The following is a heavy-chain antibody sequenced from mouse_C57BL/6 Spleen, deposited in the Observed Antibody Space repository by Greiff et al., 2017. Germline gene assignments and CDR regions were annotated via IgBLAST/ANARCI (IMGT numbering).Heavy chain of an antibody. V-gene: IGHV1-50*01. D-gene: IGHD1-1*02. Sequence: QVHVKQPGAELVKPGASVKLSCKASGYTFTSYWMQWVKQRPGQGLEWIGEIDPSDSYTNYNQKFKGKATLTVDTSSSTAYMQLSSLTSEDSAVYYCARIDGAWGQGTSVTVSS. CDR2: IDPSDSYT. J-gene: IGHJ4*01. CDR3: ARIDGA. CDR1: GYTFTSYW.